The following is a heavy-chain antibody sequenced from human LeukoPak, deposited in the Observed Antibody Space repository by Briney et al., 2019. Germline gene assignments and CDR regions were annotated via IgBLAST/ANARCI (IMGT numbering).Heavy chain of an antibody. CDR3: ARDRTLYYDSGLDY. CDR2: ISRSSTYI. CDR1: GFTFSSYS. D-gene: IGHD3-22*01. V-gene: IGHV3-21*01. Sequence: GGSLRLSCAASGFTFSSYSMNWVRQAPGKGLEWVSSISRSSTYIYYADSVKGRFTISRDDAKNSLYLQMNGLRAEDAAVYYCARDRTLYYDSGLDYWGQGTLVTVSS. J-gene: IGHJ4*02.